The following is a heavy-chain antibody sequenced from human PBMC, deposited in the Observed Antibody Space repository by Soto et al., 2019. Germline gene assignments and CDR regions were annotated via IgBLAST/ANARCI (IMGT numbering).Heavy chain of an antibody. D-gene: IGHD1-20*01. Sequence: EVQLLESGGGLVQPGGSLRLSCAASGFTFSSYAMSWVRQAPGKGLEWVSAISGSGGSTYYADSVKGRFTISRDNSKNTLYRQMNSLSAEDTAVYDCAKDILTGTTGWGEYFDYWGQGTLVTVSS. CDR1: GFTFSSYA. CDR2: ISGSGGST. CDR3: AKDILTGTTGWGEYFDY. V-gene: IGHV3-23*01. J-gene: IGHJ4*02.